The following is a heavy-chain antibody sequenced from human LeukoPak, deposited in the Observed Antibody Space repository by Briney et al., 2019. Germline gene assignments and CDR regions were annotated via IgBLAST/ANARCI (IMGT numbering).Heavy chain of an antibody. CDR2: ISSSSSYI. D-gene: IGHD3-10*01. CDR3: AKGGAVSSKSITLIRGTRKYYYYMDV. J-gene: IGHJ6*03. CDR1: GFTFSNYW. V-gene: IGHV3-21*04. Sequence: GGSLRLSCAASGFTFSNYWMHWVRHAPGKGLEWVSSISSSSSYIYYADSVKGRFTISRDNAKNSLYLQMNSLRAEDTALYYCAKGGAVSSKSITLIRGTRKYYYYMDVWGKGTTVTISS.